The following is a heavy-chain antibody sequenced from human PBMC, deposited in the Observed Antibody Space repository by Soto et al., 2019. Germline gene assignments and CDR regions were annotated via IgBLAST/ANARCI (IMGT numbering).Heavy chain of an antibody. CDR1: GDSVSSNSAV. D-gene: IGHD2-8*01. J-gene: IGHJ5*01. CDR3: ARLIGDSWLDS. CDR2: TYYRSKWYT. Sequence: PSQTLSLTCAISGDSVSSNSAVWNWIRQSPSRGLEWLGRTYYRSKWYTDYAVSVKGRITINPDTSNNHLSLQLDSVTPDDTAVYYCARLIGDSWLDSWGQGTLVTVSS. V-gene: IGHV6-1*01.